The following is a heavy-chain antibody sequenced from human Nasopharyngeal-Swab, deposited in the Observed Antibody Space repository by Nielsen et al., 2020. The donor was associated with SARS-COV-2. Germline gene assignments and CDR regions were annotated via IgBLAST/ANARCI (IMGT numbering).Heavy chain of an antibody. CDR2: ISAYNGNT. V-gene: IGHV1-18*01. CDR3: ARDFSSSGWHCYYYYGMDV. D-gene: IGHD6-19*01. Sequence: WVRQAPGQGLDGMGWISAYNGNTNYAQKLQGRVTMTTDTSTSTAYMELRSLRSDVTAVYYCARDFSSSGWHCYYYYGMDVWGQGTTVTVSS. J-gene: IGHJ6*02.